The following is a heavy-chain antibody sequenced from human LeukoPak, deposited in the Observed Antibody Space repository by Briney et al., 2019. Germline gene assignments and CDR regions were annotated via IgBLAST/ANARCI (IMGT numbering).Heavy chain of an antibody. CDR2: ISYDGSNK. D-gene: IGHD6-13*01. CDR3: ARWAPYSSSWYFDY. Sequence: GGSLRLSCAASGFTFSSYAMHWVRQAPGKGLEWVAVISYDGSNKYYADSVKGRFTISRDNSKNTLYLQMNSLRAEDTAVYYCARWAPYSSSWYFDYGGQGTLVTVSS. J-gene: IGHJ4*02. V-gene: IGHV3-30*04. CDR1: GFTFSSYA.